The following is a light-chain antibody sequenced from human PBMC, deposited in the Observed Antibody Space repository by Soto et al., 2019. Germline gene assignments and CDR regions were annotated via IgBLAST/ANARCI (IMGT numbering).Light chain of an antibody. J-gene: IGKJ5*01. V-gene: IGKV3-11*01. Sequence: EIVLTQSPASLSLSPGERATLSCRASQSVSRYLAWYQQKPGQAPRLLIYDASNRATGIPARFSGSGSGTDFSLTISSLEPEDFAVYYCQQRSSWITFGQGTRLEIE. CDR3: QQRSSWIT. CDR1: QSVSRY. CDR2: DAS.